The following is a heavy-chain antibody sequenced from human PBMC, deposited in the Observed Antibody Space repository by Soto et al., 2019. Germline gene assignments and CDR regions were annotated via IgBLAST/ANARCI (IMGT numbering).Heavy chain of an antibody. D-gene: IGHD2-15*01. CDR3: TKWDSSGYFDPSAGYTTPDH. CDR1: GFVFKDFA. Sequence: EVQLFESGGGLVEPGESLRLSCAASGFVFKDFAMSWVRQAPGKGLEWVSTITTSDDITYSADSVRGRFTISRDNSANTLFLQMSRLRGDDTATYYCTKWDSSGYFDPSAGYTTPDHWGQGTLVTVSS. CDR2: ITTSDDIT. V-gene: IGHV3-23*01. J-gene: IGHJ5*02.